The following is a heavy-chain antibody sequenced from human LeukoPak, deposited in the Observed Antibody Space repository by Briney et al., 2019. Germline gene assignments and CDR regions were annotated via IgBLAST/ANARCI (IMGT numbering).Heavy chain of an antibody. CDR3: TRSRERYCTSGSCYSDLQAR. J-gene: IGHJ4*02. Sequence: MSSETLSLTCTVSGGSISSGYYYWSWIRQPAGKGLEWIGRMYTSGSTEYNPSLNSRVTISVDTSKNQFSLKLSSVTAADTAVYYCTRSRERYCTSGSCYSDLQARWGQGTLDTVSS. CDR1: GGSISSGYYY. CDR2: MYTSGST. D-gene: IGHD2-2*02. V-gene: IGHV4-61*02.